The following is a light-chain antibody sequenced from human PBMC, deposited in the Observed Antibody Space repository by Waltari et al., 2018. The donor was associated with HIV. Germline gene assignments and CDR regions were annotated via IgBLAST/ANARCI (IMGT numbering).Light chain of an antibody. J-gene: IGKJ2*01. CDR1: QSISSW. Sequence: DIQMTQSPSTLSASVGDRVTNTCRASQSISSWLAWYQQKPGKAPKLLIYKASSLERGVPSRFSGSGSGTEFTLTISSLQPDDFATYYCQQYQSYSQTFGQGTKLDIK. CDR2: KAS. V-gene: IGKV1-5*03. CDR3: QQYQSYSQT.